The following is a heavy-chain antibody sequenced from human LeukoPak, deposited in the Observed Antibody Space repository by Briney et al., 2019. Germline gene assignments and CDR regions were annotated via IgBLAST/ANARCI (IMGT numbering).Heavy chain of an antibody. V-gene: IGHV3-48*01. Sequence: GGSLRLSCAASGFTFSSYSMNWVRQAPGKGLEWVSYISSSSSTIYYADSVKGRFTISRDNAKNSLYLQMNSLRAEDTAVYYCARDYYDSSGYYSPYMDVWGKGTTVTVSS. CDR3: ARDYYDSSGYYSPYMDV. J-gene: IGHJ6*03. D-gene: IGHD3-22*01. CDR2: ISSSSSTI. CDR1: GFTFSSYS.